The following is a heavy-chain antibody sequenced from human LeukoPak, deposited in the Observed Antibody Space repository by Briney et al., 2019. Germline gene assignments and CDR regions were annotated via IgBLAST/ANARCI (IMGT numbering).Heavy chain of an antibody. Sequence: TSETLSLTCAVYGGSFSGYYWSWIRQPPGKGLEWIGSIYYSGSTYYNPSLKGRVTISVDTSKNQFSLKLSSVTAADTAVYYCARSAVLRFLEWLSFDYWGQGTLVTVSS. CDR3: ARSAVLRFLEWLSFDY. J-gene: IGHJ4*02. CDR2: IYYSGST. CDR1: GGSFSGYY. D-gene: IGHD3-3*01. V-gene: IGHV4-34*01.